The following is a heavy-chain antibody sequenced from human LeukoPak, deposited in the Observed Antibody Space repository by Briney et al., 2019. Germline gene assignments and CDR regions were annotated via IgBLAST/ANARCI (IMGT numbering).Heavy chain of an antibody. CDR2: IIPIFGTA. V-gene: IGHV1-69*05. CDR1: GGTFSSYA. J-gene: IGHJ4*02. CDR3: ARGRDGYNLSY. Sequence: SVKVSCKASGGTFSSYAISWVRQAPGQGLEWMGRIIPIFGTANYTQKFQGRVAITTDESTSTAYMELSSLRSEDTAVYYCARGRDGYNLSYWGQGTLVTVSS. D-gene: IGHD5-24*01.